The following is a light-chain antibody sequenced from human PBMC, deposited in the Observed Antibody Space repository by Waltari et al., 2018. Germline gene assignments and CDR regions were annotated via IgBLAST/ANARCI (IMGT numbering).Light chain of an antibody. CDR2: LGS. CDR3: MQALQTPHT. J-gene: IGKJ2*01. V-gene: IGKV2-28*01. CDR1: AGLLHSNGYTY. Sequence: DIVMTQSPRSLPVTPGEPAPIPRRARAGLLHSNGYTYLDWYLQKPGQPPQLLIYLGSNRASGVPDRFSGSGSGTDFTLQINRVEAEDVAVYYCMQALQTPHTFGQGTKLEIK.